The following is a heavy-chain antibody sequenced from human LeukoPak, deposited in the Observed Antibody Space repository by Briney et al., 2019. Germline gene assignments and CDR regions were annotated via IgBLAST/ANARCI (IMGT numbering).Heavy chain of an antibody. CDR2: INPNSGGT. J-gene: IGHJ4*02. Sequence: GASVKVSCTASGYTFTGYYMHWVRQAPGQGLEWMGWINPNSGGTNYAQKFQGRVTMTRDTSISTAYMELSRLRSDDTAVYYCARTRHSSSWYDVDYWGQGTLVTVSS. V-gene: IGHV1-2*02. CDR1: GYTFTGYY. D-gene: IGHD6-13*01. CDR3: ARTRHSSSWYDVDY.